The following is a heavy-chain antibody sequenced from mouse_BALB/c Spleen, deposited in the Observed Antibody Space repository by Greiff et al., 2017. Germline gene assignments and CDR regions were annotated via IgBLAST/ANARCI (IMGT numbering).Heavy chain of an antibody. Sequence: VHLVESGPGLVAPSQSLSITCTVSGFSLTSYDISWIRQPPGKGLEWLGVIWTGGGTNYNSAFMSRLSISKDNSKSQVFLKMNSLQTDDTAIYYCVRGSGYYGSSYDYWGQGTTLTVSS. J-gene: IGHJ2*01. V-gene: IGHV2-9-2*01. CDR3: VRGSGYYGSSYDY. CDR1: GFSLTSYD. CDR2: IWTGGGT. D-gene: IGHD1-1*01.